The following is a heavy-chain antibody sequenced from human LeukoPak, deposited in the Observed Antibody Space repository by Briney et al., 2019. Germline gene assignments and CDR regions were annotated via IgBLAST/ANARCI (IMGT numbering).Heavy chain of an antibody. D-gene: IGHD1-26*01. V-gene: IGHV1-46*01. J-gene: IGHJ4*02. CDR1: GYTFTSYY. Sequence: ASVKVSCKASGYTFTSYYMHWVQQAPGQGLEWMGIINPSGGSTSYAQKFQGRVTMTRDTSTSTVYMELSSLRSEDTAVYYCARDWGVGAKEYYFDYWGQGTLVTVSS. CDR3: ARDWGVGAKEYYFDY. CDR2: INPSGGST.